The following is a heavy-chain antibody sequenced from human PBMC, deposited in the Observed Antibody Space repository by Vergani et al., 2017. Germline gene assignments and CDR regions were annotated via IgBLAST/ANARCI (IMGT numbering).Heavy chain of an antibody. CDR2: INHSGST. Sequence: QVQLQQWGAGLLKPSETLSLTCAVYGGSFSGYYWSWIRQPPGKGLEWIGEINHSGSTNYNPSLKRRVTISVDTSKNQFSLKLSSVTAADTAVYYCARGSVSSSWTQGYYYYYYMDVWGKGTTVTVSS. D-gene: IGHD6-13*01. J-gene: IGHJ6*03. V-gene: IGHV4-34*01. CDR1: GGSFSGYY. CDR3: ARGSVSSSWTQGYYYYYYMDV.